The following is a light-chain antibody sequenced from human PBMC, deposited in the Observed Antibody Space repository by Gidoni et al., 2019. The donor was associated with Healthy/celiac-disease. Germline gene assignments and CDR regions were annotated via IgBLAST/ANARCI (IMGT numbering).Light chain of an antibody. CDR2: AAS. V-gene: IGKV1-39*01. J-gene: IGKJ4*01. CDR3: QQSYSTLFT. Sequence: ITCRASQSISSYLNWYQQKPGKAPKLLIYAASSLQSGVPSSFSGSGSGTDFTLTISSLQPEDFATYYCQQSYSTLFTFGGXTKVEIK. CDR1: QSISSY.